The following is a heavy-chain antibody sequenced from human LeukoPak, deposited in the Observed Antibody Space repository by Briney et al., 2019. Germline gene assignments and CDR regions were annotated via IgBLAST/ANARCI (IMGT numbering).Heavy chain of an antibody. CDR2: IRYDGSQK. D-gene: IGHD1-1*01. J-gene: IGHJ1*01. V-gene: IGHV3-30*02. CDR3: ARDLDDQNSLPPVFQY. Sequence: GGSLRLSCASSGFAFSDYAMHWVRQAPGKGLEGVAFIRYDGSQKYYGDSAKGRFTISRDSSENRLYLQMNSLRGEDTAVYYCARDLDDQNSLPPVFQYWGQGTLVTVSS. CDR1: GFAFSDYA.